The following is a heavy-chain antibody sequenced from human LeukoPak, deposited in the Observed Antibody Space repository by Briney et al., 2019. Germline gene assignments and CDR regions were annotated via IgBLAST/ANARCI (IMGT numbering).Heavy chain of an antibody. CDR2: ISGSGGTT. CDR1: GFTFNSYA. D-gene: IGHD3-10*01. V-gene: IGHV3-23*01. Sequence: GGSLRLSCAASGFTFNSYAMSWVRQAPGKGLEWVSAISGSGGTTYYADSVKGRFTISRDNSKNTLYLQMNSLRAEDTAVYYCARSWRDIEDGSGSYGAFDIWGQGTMVTVSS. J-gene: IGHJ3*02. CDR3: ARSWRDIEDGSGSYGAFDI.